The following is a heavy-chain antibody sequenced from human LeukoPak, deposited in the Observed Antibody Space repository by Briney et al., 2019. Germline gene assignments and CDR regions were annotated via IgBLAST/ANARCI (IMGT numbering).Heavy chain of an antibody. J-gene: IGHJ3*02. D-gene: IGHD6-19*01. Sequence: GGSLRLSCAASGFTFSSYEMNWVRQAPGKGLEWLSYISSSGNTIYYADSVQGRFTISRDNAENSLYLQMNSLRSDDTAVYYCARGLRYSSGWTENAFDIWGQGTMVTVSS. V-gene: IGHV3-48*03. CDR3: ARGLRYSSGWTENAFDI. CDR2: ISSSGNTI. CDR1: GFTFSSYE.